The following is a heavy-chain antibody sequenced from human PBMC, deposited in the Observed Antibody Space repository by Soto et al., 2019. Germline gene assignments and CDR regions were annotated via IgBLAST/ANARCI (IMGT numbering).Heavy chain of an antibody. CDR3: ARQYHSSGYWFDY. V-gene: IGHV4-31*03. Sequence: SETLSLTCTVSGGSISSDVYYWTWIRQHPGKGLEWIGYIYYSGSTYYNPSLKSRITMSLDTSKNQFSLKLSSVTAADTAVYYCARQYHSSGYWFDYWGQGTLVTVSS. CDR2: IYYSGST. D-gene: IGHD3-22*01. CDR1: GGSISSDVYY. J-gene: IGHJ4*02.